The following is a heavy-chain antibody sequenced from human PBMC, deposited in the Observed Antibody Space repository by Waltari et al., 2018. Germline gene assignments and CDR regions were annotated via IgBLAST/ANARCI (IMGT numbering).Heavy chain of an antibody. Sequence: EVQLVETGGGLIQPGGSLRLSCAASGFTVRSNYMSWVRQAPGKGLEWVSVIYSGGSTYYADSVKGRFTISRDNSKNTLYLQVNSLRAEDTAVYYCAREISGYYYYYMDVWGKGTTVTVSS. D-gene: IGHD3-10*01. CDR3: AREISGYYYYYMDV. J-gene: IGHJ6*03. V-gene: IGHV3-53*02. CDR1: GFTVRSNY. CDR2: IYSGGST.